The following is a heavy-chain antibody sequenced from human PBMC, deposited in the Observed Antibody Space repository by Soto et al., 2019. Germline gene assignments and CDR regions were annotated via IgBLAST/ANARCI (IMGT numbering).Heavy chain of an antibody. CDR1: GFTFDDYA. J-gene: IGHJ4*02. Sequence: EVQLVASGGGLVQPGRSLRLSCAASGFTFDDYAMHWVRQAPGKGLEWVSGISWNSGSIGYADSVKGRFTISRDNAKNSLYLQMNSLRAEDTALYYCAADWLSAGRWVGWGQGTLVTVSS. V-gene: IGHV3-9*01. CDR2: ISWNSGSI. D-gene: IGHD3-9*01. CDR3: AADWLSAGRWVG.